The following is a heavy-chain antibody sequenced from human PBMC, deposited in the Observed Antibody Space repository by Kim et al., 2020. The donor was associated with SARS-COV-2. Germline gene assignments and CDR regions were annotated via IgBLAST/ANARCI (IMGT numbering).Heavy chain of an antibody. CDR3: AKAFEDYDYVWGSPGYGMDV. J-gene: IGHJ6*02. V-gene: IGHV3-23*01. D-gene: IGHD3-16*01. Sequence: RFTISRDNSKNTLYLQMNSLRAEDTAVYYCAKAFEDYDYVWGSPGYGMDVWGQGTTVTVSS.